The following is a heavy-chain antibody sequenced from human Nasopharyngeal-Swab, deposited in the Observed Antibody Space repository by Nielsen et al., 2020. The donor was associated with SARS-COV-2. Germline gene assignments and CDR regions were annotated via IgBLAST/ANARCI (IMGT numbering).Heavy chain of an antibody. CDR1: GGSISSYY. Sequence: SETLSLTCTVSGGSISSYYWSWIRQPPGKGLEWIGEINHSGSTNYNPSLKSRVTISVDTSKNQFSLKLSSVTAADTAVYYCARVKGIAAANYYYGMDVWGQGTTVTVSS. CDR2: INHSGST. D-gene: IGHD6-13*01. CDR3: ARVKGIAAANYYYGMDV. V-gene: IGHV4-34*01. J-gene: IGHJ6*02.